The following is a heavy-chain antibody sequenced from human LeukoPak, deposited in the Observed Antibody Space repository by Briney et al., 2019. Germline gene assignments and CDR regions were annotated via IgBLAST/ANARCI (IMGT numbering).Heavy chain of an antibody. J-gene: IGHJ4*02. V-gene: IGHV3-48*04. D-gene: IGHD6-13*01. Sequence: GGSLRLSCAASGFTFSSYSMNWVRQAPGKGLEWVSYISSSSSTIYYADSVKGRFTISRDNARNSLYLQMNSLRAEDTAVYYCARDQEYSSSWFDYWGQGTLVTVSS. CDR3: ARDQEYSSSWFDY. CDR1: GFTFSSYS. CDR2: ISSSSSTI.